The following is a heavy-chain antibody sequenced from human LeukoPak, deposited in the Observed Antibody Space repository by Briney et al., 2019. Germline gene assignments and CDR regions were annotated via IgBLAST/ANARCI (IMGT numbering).Heavy chain of an antibody. V-gene: IGHV4-34*01. D-gene: IGHD1-26*01. CDR3: ARAEATAQGYAFDI. CDR2: INHSGST. Sequence: SETLSLTCAVYGGSFSGYYWSWIRQPPGKGLEWIGEINHSGSTNYNPSLKSRVTISVDTSKNQFSLKLSSVTAADTAMYYCARAEATAQGYAFDIWGQGTMVTVSS. J-gene: IGHJ3*02. CDR1: GGSFSGYY.